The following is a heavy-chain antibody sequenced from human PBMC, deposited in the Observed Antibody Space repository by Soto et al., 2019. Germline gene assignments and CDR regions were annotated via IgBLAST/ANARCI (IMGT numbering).Heavy chain of an antibody. CDR1: GFTFSSYS. CDR3: ARDIPSAYGDYENNWFDP. V-gene: IGHV3-21*01. CDR2: ISSSSSYI. Sequence: PGGSLRLSCAASGFTFSSYSMNWVRQAPGKGLEWVSSISSSSSYIYYADSVKGRFTISRDNAKNSLYLQMNSLRAEDTAVYYCARDIPSAYGDYENNWFDPWGQGTLVTVSS. D-gene: IGHD4-17*01. J-gene: IGHJ5*02.